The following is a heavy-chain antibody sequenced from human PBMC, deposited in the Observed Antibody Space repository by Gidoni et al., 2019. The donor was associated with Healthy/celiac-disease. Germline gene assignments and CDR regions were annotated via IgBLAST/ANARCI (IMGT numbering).Heavy chain of an antibody. Sequence: EVQLFESGGGLVQPGGSLRLSCAASVFTFSSSAMSWVRQAPGKGREWVSASSGRGGSTYYADSVKGRFTISRDNSKNTLYLQMNSLRAEDTAVYYCARTLGYCSGGCFYYGMDVWGQGTTVTVSS. J-gene: IGHJ6*02. V-gene: IGHV3-23*01. CDR1: VFTFSSSA. CDR2: SSGRGGST. D-gene: IGHD2-15*01. CDR3: ARTLGYCSGGCFYYGMDV.